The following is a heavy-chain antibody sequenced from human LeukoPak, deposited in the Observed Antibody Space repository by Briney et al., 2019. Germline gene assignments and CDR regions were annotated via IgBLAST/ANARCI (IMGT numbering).Heavy chain of an antibody. D-gene: IGHD2-2*02. CDR1: GFTFSRYR. CDR2: ISNGSSYR. CDR3: ARVPSSFCSNTSCYRDY. Sequence: GGSLRLSCSASGFTFSRYRMNWVRQAPGKGLEWVSSISNGSSYRYYADSMKGRFTISRDNAKNSLYLQMNSLRAEDTAVYYCARVPSSFCSNTSCYRDYWGQGTLVTVSS. J-gene: IGHJ4*02. V-gene: IGHV3-21*01.